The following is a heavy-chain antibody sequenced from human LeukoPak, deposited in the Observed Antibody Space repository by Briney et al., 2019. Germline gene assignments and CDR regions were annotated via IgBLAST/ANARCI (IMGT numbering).Heavy chain of an antibody. CDR3: ARRGVAARPGYYYYYMDV. CDR2: IYYTGSA. D-gene: IGHD6-6*01. CDR1: GGSISSYY. Sequence: SETLSLTCTVSGGSISSYYWSWIRQPPGKGLEWIGHIYYTGSAHYNPSLKSRVTISVDTSKNQFSLKLSSVTAADTAVYYCARRGVAARPGYYYYYMDVWGKGTTVTVSS. V-gene: IGHV4-59*01. J-gene: IGHJ6*03.